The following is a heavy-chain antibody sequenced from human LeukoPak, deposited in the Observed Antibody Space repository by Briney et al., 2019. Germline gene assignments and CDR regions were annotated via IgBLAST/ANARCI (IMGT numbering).Heavy chain of an antibody. CDR1: GFTFSSYW. D-gene: IGHD6-13*01. V-gene: IGHV3-7*01. Sequence: GGSLRLSCAASGFTFSSYWMSWVRQAPGKGLEWVANIKQDGSEKYYVDSVKGRFTISRDNAKNSLYLQMNSLRAEDTAVYYCARGIGSSWYFPYYYYGMDVRGQGTTVTVSS. CDR3: ARGIGSSWYFPYYYYGMDV. J-gene: IGHJ6*02. CDR2: IKQDGSEK.